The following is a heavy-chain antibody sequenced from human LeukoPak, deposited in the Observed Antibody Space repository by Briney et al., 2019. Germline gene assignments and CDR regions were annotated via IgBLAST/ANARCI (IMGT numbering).Heavy chain of an antibody. Sequence: GGSLRLSCATSGFTFSNTFLNWVRQAPGKGLQYVSSIDTVDYTYYADSVKGRFTISRDNAKNSLYLQINSLRAEDTAVYYCARSFLDWYFDLWGRGTLVTVSS. CDR3: ARSFLDWYFDL. CDR1: GFTFSNTF. J-gene: IGHJ2*01. CDR2: IDTVDYT. V-gene: IGHV3-69-1*01.